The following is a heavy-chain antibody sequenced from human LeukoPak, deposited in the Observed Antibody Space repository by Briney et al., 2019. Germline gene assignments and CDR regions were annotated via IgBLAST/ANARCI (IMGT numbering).Heavy chain of an antibody. D-gene: IGHD1-26*01. J-gene: IGHJ4*02. Sequence: SETLSLTCTVSGGSISSYYWNWIRQPAGKGLEWIGRMHTSGSTNYNPSLKSRVTMSVGTSKNQFSLKLSSVTAADTAVYYCARDRGSGRYSWGQGTLVTVSS. V-gene: IGHV4-4*07. CDR2: MHTSGST. CDR3: ARDRGSGRYS. CDR1: GGSISSYY.